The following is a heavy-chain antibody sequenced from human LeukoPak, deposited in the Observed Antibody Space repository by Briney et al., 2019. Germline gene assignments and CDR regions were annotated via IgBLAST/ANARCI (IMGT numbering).Heavy chain of an antibody. J-gene: IGHJ5*02. V-gene: IGHV3-7*01. Sequence: GASLRLSCAASGFTFSSYWMSWVRQAPGKGLEWVANIKQDGSEKYYVDSVKGRFTISRENAKNSLYLQMNSLRAEDTAVYYCARDDCSSISCYHNWFDPWGQGTLVTVSS. CDR3: ARDDCSSISCYHNWFDP. D-gene: IGHD2-2*01. CDR1: GFTFSSYW. CDR2: IKQDGSEK.